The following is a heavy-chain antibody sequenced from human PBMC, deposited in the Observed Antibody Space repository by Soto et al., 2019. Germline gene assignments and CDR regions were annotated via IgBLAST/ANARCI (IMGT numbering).Heavy chain of an antibody. CDR3: SRDGDFYGLDV. D-gene: IGHD3-3*01. CDR1: GFASYGYDYA. J-gene: IGHJ6*02. Sequence: LRLSCTVSGFASYGYDYALTWVRQAPGKGLQWLGLIRGSTYGGTTEYAASVKGRFTISRDDSKGITYLQMNSLKTEDTAVYYCSRDGDFYGLDVWGQGTTATVS. CDR2: IRGSTYGGTT. V-gene: IGHV3-49*04.